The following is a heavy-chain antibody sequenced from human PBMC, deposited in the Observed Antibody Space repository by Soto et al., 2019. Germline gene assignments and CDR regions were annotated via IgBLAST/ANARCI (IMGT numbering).Heavy chain of an antibody. Sequence: GGSLRLSCAASGFTFSSYAMSWVRQAPGKGLEWVSAIIGSGGSTYYADSVKGRFTISRDNSKNTLYLQMNSLRAEDTAVYYCAKDRGLLFGVANPLDYWGQGTLVTVSS. D-gene: IGHD3-3*01. CDR3: AKDRGLLFGVANPLDY. CDR1: GFTFSSYA. V-gene: IGHV3-23*01. J-gene: IGHJ4*02. CDR2: IIGSGGST.